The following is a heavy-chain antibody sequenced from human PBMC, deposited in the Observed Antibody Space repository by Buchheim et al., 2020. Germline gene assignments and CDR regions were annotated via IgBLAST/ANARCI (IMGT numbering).Heavy chain of an antibody. J-gene: IGHJ4*02. CDR3: ARDRDYYDYVWGSYLKDFDY. D-gene: IGHD3-16*02. V-gene: IGHV3-48*01. CDR1: GFTFSSYS. Sequence: EVQLVESGGGLVRPGGSLRLSCAASGFTFSSYSMNWVRQAPGKGLEWVSYISSSSSTIYYADSVKGRFTISRDNAKNSLYLQMNSLRAEDTAVYYCARDRDYYDYVWGSYLKDFDYWGQGTL. CDR2: ISSSSSTI.